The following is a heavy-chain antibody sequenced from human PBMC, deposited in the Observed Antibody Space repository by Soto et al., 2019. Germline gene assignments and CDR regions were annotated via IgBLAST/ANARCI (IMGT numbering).Heavy chain of an antibody. D-gene: IGHD2-21*02. CDR3: ARDRVVTAINEIDY. CDR2: IWYDGSNK. Sequence: GGSLRLSCAASGFTFSSYGMHWVRQAPGKGLEWVAVIWYDGSNKYYADSVKGRFTISRDNSKNTLYLQMNSLRAEDTAVYYCARDRVVTAINEIDYWGQGTLVTVSS. V-gene: IGHV3-33*01. J-gene: IGHJ4*02. CDR1: GFTFSSYG.